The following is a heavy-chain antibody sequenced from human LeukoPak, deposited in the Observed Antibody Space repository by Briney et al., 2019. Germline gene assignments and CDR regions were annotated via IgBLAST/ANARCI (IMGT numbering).Heavy chain of an antibody. D-gene: IGHD3-10*01. J-gene: IGHJ3*02. V-gene: IGHV3-30*04. CDR3: ARVGDTMVRGGQPVNAFDI. Sequence: HPGGSLRLSCAASGFTFSSYAMSWVRQAPGKGLEWVAGILNDGSDKHYSDSVKGRFTISRDNSKNTVYLQMNSLRAEDTAVYYCARVGDTMVRGGQPVNAFDIWGQGTMVTASS. CDR2: ILNDGSDK. CDR1: GFTFSSYA.